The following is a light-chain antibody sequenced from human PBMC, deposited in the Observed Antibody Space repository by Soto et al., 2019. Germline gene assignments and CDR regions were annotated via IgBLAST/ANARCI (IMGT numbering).Light chain of an antibody. V-gene: IGKV3-20*01. CDR3: HQYGSSPRT. CDR2: GAS. CDR1: QIVSISY. J-gene: IGKJ1*01. Sequence: IILTRSPGNRSFSPGYRATLSCRASQIVSISYLACYHQKPGQAPTLLIYGASSRATGIPDRLSGSGSGQHFTLTLSRPEPEDFAVYYCHQYGSSPRTFGQGPKVAIK.